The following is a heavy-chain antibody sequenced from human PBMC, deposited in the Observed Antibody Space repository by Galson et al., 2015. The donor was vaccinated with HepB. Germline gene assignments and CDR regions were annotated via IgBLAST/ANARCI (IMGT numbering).Heavy chain of an antibody. CDR2: ISSSSSYI. J-gene: IGHJ4*02. CDR1: GFTFSSYN. D-gene: IGHD2-8*01. V-gene: IGHV3-21*01. CDR3: ARGSNGADY. Sequence: SLRLSCAASGFTFSSYNMNWVRQAPGKGLEWASSISSSSSYIYYADSLKGRFTVSRDNAKNSLYLQMNSLGAEDTAVYYCARGSNGADYWGQGTLVTVSS.